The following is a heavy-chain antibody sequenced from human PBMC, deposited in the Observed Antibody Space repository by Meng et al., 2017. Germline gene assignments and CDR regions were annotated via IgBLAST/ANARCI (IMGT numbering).Heavy chain of an antibody. CDR2: ISGSGGST. V-gene: IGHV3-23*04. CDR3: ARDSSGWFHFDY. J-gene: IGHJ4*02. CDR1: GFTFSSYA. D-gene: IGHD6-19*01. Sequence: EVQLVALGGGLVQPGGSLRLSCAASGFTFSSYAMSWVRQAPGKGLEWVSAISGSGGSTYYADSVKGRFTISRDNSKNTLYLQMNSLRAEDTAVYYCARDSSGWFHFDYWGQGTLVTVSS.